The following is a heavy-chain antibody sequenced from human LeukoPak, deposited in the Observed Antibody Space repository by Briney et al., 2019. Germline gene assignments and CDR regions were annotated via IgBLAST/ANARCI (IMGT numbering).Heavy chain of an antibody. CDR1: GYSISNSNW. V-gene: IGHV4-28*01. CDR3: ARNQAVASNRGAFDV. CDR2: IYYSGSA. Sequence: SETLSITCTVSGYSISNSNWWGWIRQPPGKGLEWIGYIYYSGSAYYNASLKSRVTLSVDSSKNQFSLELSFVTAVDTAIYYCARNQAVASNRGAFDVWGQGTMVIVSS. J-gene: IGHJ3*01. D-gene: IGHD6-19*01.